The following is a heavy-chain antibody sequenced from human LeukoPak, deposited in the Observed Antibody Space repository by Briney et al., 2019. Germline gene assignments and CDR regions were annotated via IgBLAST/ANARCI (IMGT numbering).Heavy chain of an antibody. V-gene: IGHV1-69*05. D-gene: IGHD2-21*02. CDR2: IIPIFGTA. Sequence: GAAVKVSCKASGGTFSSYAISWVRQAPGQGLEWMGRIIPIFGTANYAQKFQGRVTMTRDTSTSTVYMELSSLRSEDTAVYYCARGTGPQGDDGLDYWGQGTLVTVSS. J-gene: IGHJ4*02. CDR3: ARGTGPQGDDGLDY. CDR1: GGTFSSYA.